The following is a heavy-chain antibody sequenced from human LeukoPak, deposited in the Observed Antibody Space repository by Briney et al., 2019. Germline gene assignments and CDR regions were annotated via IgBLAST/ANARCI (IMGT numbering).Heavy chain of an antibody. CDR3: AREPDAFDI. V-gene: IGHV4-59*01. Sequence: SETLSLTCTVSGDSISSYYWSWIRQPPGKGLEWIGYISNSGSTNYNPSLKGRVTISVDTSKNQFSLKVRSVTAADTAVYYCAREPDAFDIWGQGTMVTVSS. CDR2: ISNSGST. J-gene: IGHJ3*02. CDR1: GDSISSYY.